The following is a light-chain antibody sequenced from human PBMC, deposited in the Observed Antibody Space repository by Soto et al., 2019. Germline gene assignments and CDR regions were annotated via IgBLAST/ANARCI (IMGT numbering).Light chain of an antibody. V-gene: IGLV2-14*03. CDR3: SSYTSSSTLVV. CDR2: DVS. J-gene: IGLJ2*01. Sequence: QSALTQPASVSGSPGQSITISCAGTSSDVGGYNYVSWYQHHPGKAPKLMIYDVSNRPSGVSNRFSGSKSGSTASLTISGLQAEDEADYWCSSYTSSSTLVVFGGGTKVPVL. CDR1: SSDVGGYNY.